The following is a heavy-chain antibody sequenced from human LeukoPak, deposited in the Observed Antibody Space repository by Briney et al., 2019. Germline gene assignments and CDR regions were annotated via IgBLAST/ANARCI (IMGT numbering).Heavy chain of an antibody. J-gene: IGHJ4*02. Sequence: KPSETLSLTCTVSGGSISSYYWSWIRQPPGKGLEWIGYTYYSGSTNYNPSLKSRVTISVDTSKNQFSLKLSSVTAADTAVYYCARHMGLGYSYGYPYFDYWGQGTLVTVSS. V-gene: IGHV4-59*08. CDR3: ARHMGLGYSYGYPYFDY. CDR2: TYYSGST. D-gene: IGHD5-18*01. CDR1: GGSISSYY.